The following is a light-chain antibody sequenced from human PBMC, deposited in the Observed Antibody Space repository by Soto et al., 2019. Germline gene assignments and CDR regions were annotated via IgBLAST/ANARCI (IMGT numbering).Light chain of an antibody. CDR1: SSDIGGYDY. J-gene: IGLJ1*01. CDR3: SSYTSSSTLV. Sequence: QSVLTQPASVSGSPGQSITISCTGTSSDIGGYDYVSWYQQHPDKAPKLIIYDVTSRPSGVSNRFSGSKSGNTASLTISGLQAEDEADYYCSSYTSSSTLVFGPGTKVTV. V-gene: IGLV2-14*03. CDR2: DVT.